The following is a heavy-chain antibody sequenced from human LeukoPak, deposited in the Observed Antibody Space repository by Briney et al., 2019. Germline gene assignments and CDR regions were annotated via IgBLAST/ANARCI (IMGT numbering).Heavy chain of an antibody. J-gene: IGHJ1*01. Sequence: PSETLSLTCTVSGGSISSSSSYWGWIRQPPGKALEWIGYIYYSGSTNYNPSLKSRVTISVDTSKNQFSLKLRSVTAADTAVYYCASEVVTSIEYFQHWGQGTLVTVSS. D-gene: IGHD2-21*02. CDR2: IYYSGST. CDR3: ASEVVTSIEYFQH. V-gene: IGHV4-61*05. CDR1: GGSISSSSSY.